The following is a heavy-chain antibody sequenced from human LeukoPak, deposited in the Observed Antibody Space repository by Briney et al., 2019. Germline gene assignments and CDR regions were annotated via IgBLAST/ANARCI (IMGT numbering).Heavy chain of an antibody. Sequence: GRSLRLSCAPSGFCVSGYAVSSVRRAPGEGRGWVSAVSGSGGRTYYADSVKGRFTISRDNSRNMLFLQMNSLSAEDTAVYYCARDGNADYYYYMDVWGKGTPVTVSS. D-gene: IGHD1-1*01. CDR3: ARDGNADYYYYMDV. V-gene: IGHV3-23*01. J-gene: IGHJ6*03. CDR1: GFCVSGYA. CDR2: VSGSGGRT.